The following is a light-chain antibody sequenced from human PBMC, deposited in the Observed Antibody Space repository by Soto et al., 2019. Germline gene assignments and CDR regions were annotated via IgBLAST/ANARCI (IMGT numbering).Light chain of an antibody. CDR3: CSYAGSYTWG. J-gene: IGLJ2*01. Sequence: QSALTQPRSVSGSPGQSVTISCTGTSSDVGGYNYVSWYQQHPGKAPKLMIYDVSKRPSGVPDRFSGSKSGNTASLTISGPQAEDEADYYCCSYAGSYTWGFGGGTKVTVL. CDR2: DVS. V-gene: IGLV2-11*01. CDR1: SSDVGGYNY.